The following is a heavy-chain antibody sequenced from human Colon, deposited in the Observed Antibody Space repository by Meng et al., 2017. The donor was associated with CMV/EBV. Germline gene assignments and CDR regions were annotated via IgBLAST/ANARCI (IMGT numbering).Heavy chain of an antibody. CDR2: INNNGGNT. CDR3: AKDRYGSGIDY. V-gene: IGHV3-23*01. Sequence: GESLKISCAASGFTFDTYAMSWVRQAPGKGLEWVSTINNNGGNTFYADSVKGRFTISRDNSKSTMTLHMDGLRAEDTAVYCCAKDRYGSGIDYWGQGTLVTVSS. CDR1: GFTFDTYA. D-gene: IGHD6-19*01. J-gene: IGHJ4*02.